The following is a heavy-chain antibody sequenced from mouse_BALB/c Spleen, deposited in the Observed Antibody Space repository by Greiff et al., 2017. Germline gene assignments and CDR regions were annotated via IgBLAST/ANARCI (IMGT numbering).Heavy chain of an antibody. V-gene: IGHV14-3*02. CDR3: NYGSSPYYAMDY. J-gene: IGHJ4*01. CDR1: GFNIKDTY. CDR2: IDPANGNT. Sequence: EVQLQQSGAELVKPGASVKLSCTASGFNIKDTYMHWVKQRPEQGLEWIGRIDPANGNTKYDPKFQGKATITADTSSNTAYLQLSSLTSEDTAVYYSNYGSSPYYAMDYWGQGTSVTVSS. D-gene: IGHD1-1*01.